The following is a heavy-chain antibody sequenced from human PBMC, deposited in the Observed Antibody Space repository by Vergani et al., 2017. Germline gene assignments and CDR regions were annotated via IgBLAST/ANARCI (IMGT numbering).Heavy chain of an antibody. CDR2: IWYDGSNK. V-gene: IGHV3-33*06. J-gene: IGHJ4*02. D-gene: IGHD3-22*01. CDR1: GFTFSSYG. Sequence: VQLVESGGGLVQPGGSLRLSCAASGFTFSSYGMHWVRQAPGKGLEWVAVIWYDGSNKYYADSVKGRFTISRDNSKNTLYLQMNSLRAEDTAVYYCAKEGHYYDSSGYYPSFDYWGQGTLVTVSS. CDR3: AKEGHYYDSSGYYPSFDY.